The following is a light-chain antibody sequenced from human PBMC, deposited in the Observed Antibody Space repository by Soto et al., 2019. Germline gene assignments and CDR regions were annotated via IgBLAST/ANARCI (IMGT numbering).Light chain of an antibody. CDR2: GAS. V-gene: IGKV3-20*01. CDR1: QSVTSSF. J-gene: IGKJ1*01. CDR3: QQYHSSPRT. Sequence: EIVLTQSPGTLSLSTGERATLSCRASQSVTSSFLAWYQQKPGQAPRLLIYGASSRATGIPDRFSGSGSGTDFTLTISRLEPEDFAVNYCQQYHSSPRTFGQGTKVEIK.